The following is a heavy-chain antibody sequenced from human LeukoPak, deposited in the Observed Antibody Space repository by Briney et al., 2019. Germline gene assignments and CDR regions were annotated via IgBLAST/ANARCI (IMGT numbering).Heavy chain of an antibody. CDR3: ARGDYNYYYMDV. J-gene: IGHJ6*03. CDR2: INSDGSST. V-gene: IGHV3-74*01. CDR1: GFTFSSYW. Sequence: GGSLRLSCAASGFTFSSYWMHWVCQAPGKGLVWVSRINSDGSSTSYAGSVKGRFTISRDNAKNTLYLQMNSLRAEDTAVYYCARGDYNYYYMDVWGKGTTVTVSS.